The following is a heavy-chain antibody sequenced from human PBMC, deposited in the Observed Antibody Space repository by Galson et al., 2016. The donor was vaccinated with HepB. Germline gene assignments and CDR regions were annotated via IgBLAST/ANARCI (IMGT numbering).Heavy chain of an antibody. V-gene: IGHV3-74*01. D-gene: IGHD5-12*01. CDR3: AGDRISWH. CDR1: GLTFSNYW. Sequence: SLRLSCAMSGLTFSNYWMHWVRQAPGQGLVWFSRILRDERFYADSVKGRFTISTDNAKNTVYLQMNSLRAEDTAGYYCAGDRISWHWGQGTLVTVSS. CDR2: ILRDERF. J-gene: IGHJ4*02.